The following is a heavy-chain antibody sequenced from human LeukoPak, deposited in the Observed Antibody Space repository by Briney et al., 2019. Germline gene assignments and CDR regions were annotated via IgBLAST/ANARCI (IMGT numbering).Heavy chain of an antibody. CDR3: ARGGAAQDTPGFDY. CDR1: GGTFSSYA. J-gene: IGHJ4*02. D-gene: IGHD1-26*01. V-gene: IGHV1-69*13. Sequence: GASVKVSCTASGGTFSSYAISWVRQAPGQGLEWMGGIIPIFGTANYAQKFQGRVTITADESTSTAYMELSSLRSEDTAVYYCARGGAAQDTPGFDYWGRGTLSPSPQ. CDR2: IIPIFGTA.